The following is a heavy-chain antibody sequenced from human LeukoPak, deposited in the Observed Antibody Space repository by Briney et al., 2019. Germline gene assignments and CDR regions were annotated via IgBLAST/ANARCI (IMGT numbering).Heavy chain of an antibody. CDR1: GYSFTAHH. Sequence: ASVKVSCKPSGYSFTAHHIHWMRRAPGQGLEWVGWIVPRSGDTNYAQRFQGRVTMTRDTSISTVYMELSGLTSDDTAVYYCAVSIQAASIPAFDYWGQGAPVTVSS. CDR3: AVSIQAASIPAFDY. V-gene: IGHV1-2*02. CDR2: IVPRSGDT. J-gene: IGHJ4*02. D-gene: IGHD6-25*01.